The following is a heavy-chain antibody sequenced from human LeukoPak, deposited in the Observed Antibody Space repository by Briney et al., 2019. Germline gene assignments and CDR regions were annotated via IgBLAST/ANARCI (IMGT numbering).Heavy chain of an antibody. D-gene: IGHD3-3*01. CDR3: ARHSFWSFDY. V-gene: IGHV3-7*05. Sequence: GGSLRLSCAASGFTFSSYWMTWVRQAPGKGLEWVANIKHDGSEKYYVDSVKGRFTISRDNAKNSLYLQMNSLRVDDTAVYYCARHSFWSFDYWGQGTLVTVSS. J-gene: IGHJ4*02. CDR1: GFTFSSYW. CDR2: IKHDGSEK.